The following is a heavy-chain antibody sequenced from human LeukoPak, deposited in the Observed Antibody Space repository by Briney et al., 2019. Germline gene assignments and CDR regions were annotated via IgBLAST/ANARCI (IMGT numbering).Heavy chain of an antibody. CDR1: GGSISSDY. J-gene: IGHJ4*02. V-gene: IGHV4-4*07. CDR3: ARDTSPGITGTY. Sequence: PSETLSLTCTVSGGSISSDYWSWIRQPDGKGMEWVGRIYTSGSTNYNPSLKSRVSISVDTSTNQFSLKLSSVTAADTAMYYCARDTSPGITGTYWGQGTLVTVSS. CDR2: IYTSGST. D-gene: IGHD1-20*01.